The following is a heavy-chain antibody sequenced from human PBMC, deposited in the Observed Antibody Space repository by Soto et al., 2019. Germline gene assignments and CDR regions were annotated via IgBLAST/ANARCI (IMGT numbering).Heavy chain of an antibody. J-gene: IGHJ6*02. CDR2: IIPILGIA. CDR3: ARFRGSYGMDV. V-gene: IGHV1-69*02. CDR1: GGTFSSYT. D-gene: IGHD3-10*01. Sequence: QVQLVQSGAEVKKPGSSVKVSCKASGGTFSSYTITWVRQAPGQGLEWMGRIIPILGIANYAQKFQGRVTITADKSTSTAYMELSSLRSEDTAVYYCARFRGSYGMDVWGQGTTVTVSS.